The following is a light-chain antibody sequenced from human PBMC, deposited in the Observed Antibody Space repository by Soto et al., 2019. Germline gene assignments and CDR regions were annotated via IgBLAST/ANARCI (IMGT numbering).Light chain of an antibody. V-gene: IGKV3-20*01. CDR2: GAS. J-gene: IGKJ1*01. CDR3: HQYGSSRGT. Sequence: EIVLTQSPGTLSLSPGERATLSCRASQSISSSYLAWYQQKPGQAPGLLIYGASTRATGIPDRVSGSGSGTDFTLTLSRLEPEDFAVYYCHQYGSSRGTFGQGPKVEIK. CDR1: QSISSSY.